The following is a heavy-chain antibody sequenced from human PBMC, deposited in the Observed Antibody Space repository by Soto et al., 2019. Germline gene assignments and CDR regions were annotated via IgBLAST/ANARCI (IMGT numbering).Heavy chain of an antibody. D-gene: IGHD3-10*01. CDR3: AHVPGSGQLLYSHYYYMDV. J-gene: IGHJ6*03. V-gene: IGHV2-5*05. CDR2: IYWADDK. CDR1: GFSLTTRGVG. Sequence: QITLKESGPTLVKPTQTLTLTCTFSGFSLTTRGVGVGWIRQPPGKALEWLALIYWADDKRYGPSLKSRPTITKDTSKNQVVLTLTNMDPLDTATYYCAHVPGSGQLLYSHYYYMDVWGKGATVAVS.